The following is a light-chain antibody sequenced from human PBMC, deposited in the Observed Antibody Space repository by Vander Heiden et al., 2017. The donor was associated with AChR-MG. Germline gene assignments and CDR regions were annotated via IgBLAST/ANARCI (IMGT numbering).Light chain of an antibody. CDR3: LQDYNYPRT. V-gene: IGKV1-6*01. Sequence: AIPIAPAPSSLSASVGDRVTITCRASQGIRNELGWYQQKPGQAPKSLIYGASTLQSGVPSRFSGSGSGTDFTLTISSLQPEDFATYYCLQDYNYPRTFGQGTKVDIK. CDR2: GAS. J-gene: IGKJ1*01. CDR1: QGIRNE.